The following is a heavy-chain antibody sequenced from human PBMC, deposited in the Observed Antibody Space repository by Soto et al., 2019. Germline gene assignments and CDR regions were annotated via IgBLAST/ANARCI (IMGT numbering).Heavy chain of an antibody. CDR2: IYHSGRT. V-gene: IGHV4-30-2*01. Sequence: QLQLQESGSGLVKPSQTLSLTCAVSGGSISSGGYSWSWIRQPPGKGLEWIGYIYHSGRTYYNPSLKSRVTISEERSKNQISRKLSSVTAAETAVYYGAGGMTTVTTFDYWGQGTLVTVSS. CDR3: AGGMTTVTTFDY. CDR1: GGSISSGGYS. D-gene: IGHD4-17*01. J-gene: IGHJ4*02.